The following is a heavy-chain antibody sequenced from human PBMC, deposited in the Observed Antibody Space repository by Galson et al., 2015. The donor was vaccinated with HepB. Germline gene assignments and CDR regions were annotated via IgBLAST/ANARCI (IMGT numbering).Heavy chain of an antibody. V-gene: IGHV3-33*08. CDR3: ARGPRGGWYALGAGPTDY. J-gene: IGHJ4*02. CDR1: GFTFSSYG. Sequence: SLRLSCAASGFTFSSYGMHWVRQAPGKGLEWVAVIWYDGSNKYYADSVKGRFTISRDHSKDTLYLQMNSLRAEDTAVYYCARGPRGGWYALGAGPTDYWGQGTRDTVSS. D-gene: IGHD6-19*01. CDR2: IWYDGSNK.